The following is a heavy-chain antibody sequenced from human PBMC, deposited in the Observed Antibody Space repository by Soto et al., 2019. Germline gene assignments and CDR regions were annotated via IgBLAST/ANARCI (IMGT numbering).Heavy chain of an antibody. V-gene: IGHV4-39*01. Sequence: SETLSLTCPVSGGYISSSGYYWGWIRQPPGLVVEWMGSIYYSGSSYGKPSLKSRVTISVDTANNQFSLRRSSVTAADTAVDSCARRVRPSYCSGCSCCRFDHWAQGTLVTVS. CDR2: IYYSGSS. CDR1: GGYISSSGYY. CDR3: ARRVRPSYCSGCSCCRFDH. J-gene: IGHJ5*02. D-gene: IGHD2-15*01.